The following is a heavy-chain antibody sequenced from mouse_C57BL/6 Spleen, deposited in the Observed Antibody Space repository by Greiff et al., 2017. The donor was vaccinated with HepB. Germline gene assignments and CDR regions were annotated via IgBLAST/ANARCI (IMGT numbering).Heavy chain of an antibody. CDR1: GYTFTDYN. CDR2: INPNNGGT. D-gene: IGHD1-1*01. J-gene: IGHJ1*03. CDR3: ARRKNYYGSSYGYFDV. V-gene: IGHV1-18*01. Sequence: VHVKQSGPELVKPGASVKIPCKASGYTFTDYNMDWVKQSHGKSLEWIGDINPNNGGTIYNQKFKGKATLTVDKSSSTAYMELRSLTSEDTAVYYCARRKNYYGSSYGYFDVWGTGTTVTVSS.